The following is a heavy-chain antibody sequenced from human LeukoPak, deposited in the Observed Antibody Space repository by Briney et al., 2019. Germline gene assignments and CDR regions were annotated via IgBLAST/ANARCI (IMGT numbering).Heavy chain of an antibody. V-gene: IGHV4-59*01. CDR3: ARVRDGYNYAGYYYYMDV. Sequence: QPSETLSLTCTVSGGSISSYYWSWIRQPPGKGLEWIGYIYYSGSTNYNPSLKSRVTISVDTSKNQFSLKLSSVTAADTAVYYCARVRDGYNYAGYYYYMDVWGKGTTVTVSS. D-gene: IGHD5-24*01. CDR1: GGSISSYY. CDR2: IYYSGST. J-gene: IGHJ6*03.